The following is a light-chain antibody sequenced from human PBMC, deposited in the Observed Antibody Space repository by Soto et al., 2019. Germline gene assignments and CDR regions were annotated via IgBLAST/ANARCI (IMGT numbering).Light chain of an antibody. CDR2: KES. Sequence: DIQMTQSPSTLSASVGDRVTITCRASQSISSWLAWYQQKPGKAPKLMIYKESSLESGVPSRFSGSGSGTEFTLTISSLQADDFATYYCQQYNSYLRTFGQGTKVEIK. J-gene: IGKJ1*01. CDR3: QQYNSYLRT. V-gene: IGKV1-5*03. CDR1: QSISSW.